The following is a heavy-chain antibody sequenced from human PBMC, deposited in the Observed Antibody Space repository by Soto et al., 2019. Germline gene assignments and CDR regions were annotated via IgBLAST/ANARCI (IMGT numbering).Heavy chain of an antibody. D-gene: IGHD6-6*01. CDR3: AKLGSGAARLRFDY. CDR1: GFTFSSYG. CDR2: IWYDGSNK. V-gene: IGHV3-33*06. J-gene: IGHJ4*02. Sequence: QVQLVESGGGVVQPGRSLRLSCAASGFTFSSYGMHWVRQAPGKGLEWVAVIWYDGSNKYYADSVKGRFTISRDNSKNTLYLQMNSLRAEDTAVYYCAKLGSGAARLRFDYWGQGTLVTVSS.